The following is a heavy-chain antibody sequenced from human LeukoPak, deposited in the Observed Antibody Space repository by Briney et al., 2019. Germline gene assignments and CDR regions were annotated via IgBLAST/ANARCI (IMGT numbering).Heavy chain of an antibody. CDR3: ARGGHSSGYFDY. V-gene: IGHV4-39*07. D-gene: IGHD3-22*01. CDR1: GGPLSSSSYY. CDR2: IYYSGST. J-gene: IGHJ4*02. Sequence: SETLSLTCTVSGGPLSSSSYYWGWIRQPPGKGLEWIGSIYYSGSTNYNPSLKSRVTISVDTSKNQFSLKLSSVTAADTAVYYCARGGHSSGYFDYWGQGTLVTVSS.